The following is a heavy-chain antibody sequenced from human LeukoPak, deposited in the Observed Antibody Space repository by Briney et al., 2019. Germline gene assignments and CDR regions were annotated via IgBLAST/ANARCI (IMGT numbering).Heavy chain of an antibody. V-gene: IGHV4-59*01. CDR2: IYYTGST. CDR3: ARARQSGYCSGGSCYLPDH. J-gene: IGHJ5*02. D-gene: IGHD2-15*01. CDR1: GGSISNYY. Sequence: SETLSLTCTVSGGSISNYYWSWIRQPPGRGLEWIGYIYYTGSTNYNPSLKSRVTISVDTSKNQFSLQLSSVTAPDTAVYYCARARQSGYCSGGSCYLPDHWGQGTLVTVSS.